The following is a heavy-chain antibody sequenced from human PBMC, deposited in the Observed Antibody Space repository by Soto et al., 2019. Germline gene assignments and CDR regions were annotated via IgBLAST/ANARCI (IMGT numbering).Heavy chain of an antibody. J-gene: IGHJ6*02. CDR2: ISYDGGNK. V-gene: IGHV3-30*18. CDR3: AKDLGYSPDYYYYGMDV. CDR1: GFTFSSYG. D-gene: IGHD5-18*01. Sequence: GGSLRLSCAASGFTFSSYGMHWVRQAPGKGLEWVAVISYDGGNKYYADSVKGRFTISRDNSKNTLYLQMNSLRAEDTAVYYCAKDLGYSPDYYYYGMDVWGQGTTVTVSS.